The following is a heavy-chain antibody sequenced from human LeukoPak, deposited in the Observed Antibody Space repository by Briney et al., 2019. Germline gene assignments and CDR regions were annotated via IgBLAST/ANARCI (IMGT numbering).Heavy chain of an antibody. D-gene: IGHD3-22*01. J-gene: IGHJ4*02. CDR3: ASSKPGDSSGYLRSGFDY. CDR1: GGTFSSYA. CDR2: IIPIIGTA. Sequence: GASVKVSCKASGGTFSSYAISWVRQAPGQGLEWMGGIIPIIGTANYAQKFQGRVTITADESTSTAYMELSSLRSEDTAVYYCASSKPGDSSGYLRSGFDYWGQETMVTVSS. V-gene: IGHV1-69*13.